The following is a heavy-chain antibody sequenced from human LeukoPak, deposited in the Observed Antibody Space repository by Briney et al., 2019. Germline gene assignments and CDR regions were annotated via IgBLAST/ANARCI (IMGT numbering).Heavy chain of an antibody. Sequence: ASVKVSCKASGYTFTSYGISWVRQAPGQGLEWMGWISAYNGNANYAQKLQGRVTMTTDTSTSTAYMELRSLRSDDTAVYYCARLYYDYVWGSYRYHFDYWGQGTLVTVSS. CDR1: GYTFTSYG. CDR2: ISAYNGNA. D-gene: IGHD3-16*02. V-gene: IGHV1-18*01. CDR3: ARLYYDYVWGSYRYHFDY. J-gene: IGHJ4*02.